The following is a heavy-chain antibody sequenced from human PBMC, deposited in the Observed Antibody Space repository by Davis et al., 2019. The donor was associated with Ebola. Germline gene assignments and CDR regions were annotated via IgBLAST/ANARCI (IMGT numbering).Heavy chain of an antibody. D-gene: IGHD4-17*01. CDR3: ARSLSRVTTDY. CDR1: GGSISSSSYY. CDR2: IYYSGST. V-gene: IGHV4-39*01. Sequence: PSETLSLTCTVSGGSISSSSYYWGWIRQPPGKGLKWIGSIYYSGSTYYNPSLKSRVTISVDTSKNQFSLKLSSVTAADTAVYYCARSLSRVTTDYWGQGTLVTVSS. J-gene: IGHJ4*02.